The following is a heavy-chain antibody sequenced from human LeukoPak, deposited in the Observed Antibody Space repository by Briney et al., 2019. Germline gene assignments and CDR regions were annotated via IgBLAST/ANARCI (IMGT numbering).Heavy chain of an antibody. CDR1: GYTFTSYA. CDR3: ARVFRCSSTSCYGYYYYGMDV. D-gene: IGHD2-2*01. V-gene: IGHV7-4-1*02. Sequence: ASVKVSCKASGYTFTSYAMNWVRQAPGQGLEWMGWINTNTGNPTYAQGFTGRFVFSLDTSVSTAYLQISSLKAEDTAVYYCARVFRCSSTSCYGYYYYGMDVWGQGTTVTVSS. J-gene: IGHJ6*02. CDR2: INTNTGNP.